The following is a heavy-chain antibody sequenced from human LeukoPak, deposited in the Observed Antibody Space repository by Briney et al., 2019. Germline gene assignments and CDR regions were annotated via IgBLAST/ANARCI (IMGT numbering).Heavy chain of an antibody. CDR2: ISGSVGST. CDR3: AKAGIQLLFDY. J-gene: IGHJ4*02. D-gene: IGHD5-18*01. CDR1: GFTFSSYA. V-gene: IGHV3-23*01. Sequence: GGSLRLSCAASGFTFSSYAMSWVRQAPGKGLECVSAISGSVGSTYYAHSVKVRFTISRDNSKNTLYLQMNSLRGEDTAVYYCAKAGIQLLFDYWGQGTLVTVSS.